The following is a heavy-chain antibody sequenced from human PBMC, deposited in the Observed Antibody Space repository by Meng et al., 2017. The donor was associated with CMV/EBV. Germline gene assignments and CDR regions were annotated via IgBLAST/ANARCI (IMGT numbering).Heavy chain of an antibody. CDR2: IYYSGST. CDR3: ASRITIFGVVTAFDP. CDR1: GGSISSSSYY. Sequence: QLQLQGPGPGLVKPSETLSLTCTVSGGSISSSSYYWGWIRQPPGKGLEWIGSIYYSGSTYYNPSLKSRVTISVDTSKNQFSLKLSSVTAANTAVYYCASRITIFGVVTAFDPWGQGTLVTVSS. J-gene: IGHJ5*02. V-gene: IGHV4-39*07. D-gene: IGHD3-3*01.